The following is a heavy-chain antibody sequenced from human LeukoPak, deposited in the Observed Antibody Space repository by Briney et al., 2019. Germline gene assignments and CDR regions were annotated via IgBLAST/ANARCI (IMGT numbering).Heavy chain of an antibody. CDR3: ARQVYGSGMAAFDY. Sequence: GESLKISCEASGYSFTRYWIGWVRPMPGKGLEWMGIIYPGDSDTRYSPSFQGQVSISADKSISTTYLQWSSLKASDTATYYCARQVYGSGMAAFDYWGQGTLVTVSS. J-gene: IGHJ4*02. CDR1: GYSFTRYW. D-gene: IGHD3-10*01. V-gene: IGHV5-51*01. CDR2: IYPGDSDT.